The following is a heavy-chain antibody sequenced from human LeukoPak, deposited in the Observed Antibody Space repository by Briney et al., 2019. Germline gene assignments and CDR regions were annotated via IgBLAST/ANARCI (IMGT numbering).Heavy chain of an antibody. CDR3: ARHDPNHSSSPYMDV. CDR1: GGSISSYY. V-gene: IGHV4-4*09. D-gene: IGHD6-6*01. CDR2: IYTSGST. Sequence: SETLSLTCTVSGGSISSYYWSWIRQPPGKGLEWIGYIYTSGSTNYNPSLKSRVTISVDTSKNQFSLKLSSVTAAYTAVYYCARHDPNHSSSPYMDVWGKGTTVTVPS. J-gene: IGHJ6*03.